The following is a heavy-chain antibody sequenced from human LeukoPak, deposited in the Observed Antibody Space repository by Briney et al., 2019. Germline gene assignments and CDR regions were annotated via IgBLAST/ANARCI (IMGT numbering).Heavy chain of an antibody. Sequence: PGGSLRLSCAASGFSFSSSSMSWVRQAPGKGLEWVSYIDSRSSYIFYADSVQGRFTLSRDNAKNSLILQMNSLRAEDTAVYYCARDTSGSQVITYLDYWGQGILVIVAS. CDR1: GFSFSSSS. J-gene: IGHJ4*02. V-gene: IGHV3-21*01. D-gene: IGHD3-10*01. CDR2: IDSRSSYI. CDR3: ARDTSGSQVITYLDY.